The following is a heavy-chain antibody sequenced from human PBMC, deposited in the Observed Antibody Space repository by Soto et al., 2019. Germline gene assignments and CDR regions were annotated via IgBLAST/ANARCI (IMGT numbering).Heavy chain of an antibody. CDR1: GFTFSSYG. D-gene: IGHD3-3*01. J-gene: IGHJ4*02. CDR3: ARDAFWSVYSTDY. CDR2: IWYDGSNK. Sequence: PGGSLRLSCAASGFTFSSYGMHWVRQAPGKGLEWVAVIWYDGSNKYYADSVKGRFTISRDNSKNTLYLQMNSLRAEDTAVYYCARDAFWSVYSTDYWGQGTLVTVSP. V-gene: IGHV3-33*01.